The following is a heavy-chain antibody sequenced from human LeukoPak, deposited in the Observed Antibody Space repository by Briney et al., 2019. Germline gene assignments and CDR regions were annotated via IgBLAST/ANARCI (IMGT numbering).Heavy chain of an antibody. D-gene: IGHD3-10*01. CDR1: GGSMTSSSYY. CDR2: IHYSARI. CDR3: ARVSGSYYSDFDY. V-gene: IGHV4-39*07. J-gene: IGHJ4*02. Sequence: SETLSLTCTVSGGSMTSSSYYWGWIRQPPGKGLEWIGSIHYSARIYYNPSLKSRVSISVDTSKNQFSLRLSSVTAADTAAYYCARVSGSYYSDFDYWGQGTLVTVSS.